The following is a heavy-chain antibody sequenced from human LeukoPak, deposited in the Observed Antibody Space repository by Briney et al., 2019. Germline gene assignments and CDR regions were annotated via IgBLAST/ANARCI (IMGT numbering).Heavy chain of an antibody. CDR3: ARALTQLERQQWWFDP. Sequence: SETLSLTCAVYGGSFSGYYWSWIRQPPGKGLEWIGEINHSGSTNYNPSLKSRVTISVDTSKNQFSLKLSSVTAADTAVYYCARALTQLERQQWWFDPWGQGTLVTVSS. V-gene: IGHV4-34*01. D-gene: IGHD1-1*01. J-gene: IGHJ5*02. CDR2: INHSGST. CDR1: GGSFSGYY.